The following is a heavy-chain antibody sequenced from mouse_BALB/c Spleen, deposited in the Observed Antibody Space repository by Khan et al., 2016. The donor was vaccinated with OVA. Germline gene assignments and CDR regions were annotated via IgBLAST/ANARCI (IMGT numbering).Heavy chain of an antibody. V-gene: IGHV2-6-4*01. Sequence: VQLQESGPGLVAPSQSLSITCTVSGFSLSRYNIHWVRQPPGKGLEWMGMIWGGGGTDYNSTLQSRLSISKDNSKNQVFLKMNSLQTDDTAMYFCARAYYRYYGYYAMDYWGQGTAVTVSS. D-gene: IGHD2-14*01. CDR1: GFSLSRYN. J-gene: IGHJ4*01. CDR3: ARAYYRYYGYYAMDY. CDR2: IWGGGGT.